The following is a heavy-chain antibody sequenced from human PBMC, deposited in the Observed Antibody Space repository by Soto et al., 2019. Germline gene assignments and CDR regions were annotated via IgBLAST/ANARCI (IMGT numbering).Heavy chain of an antibody. CDR2: IYYSGST. J-gene: IGHJ6*03. CDR1: GGSISSYY. Sequence: SETLSLTCTVSGGSISSYYWSWIRQPPGKGLEWIGYIYYSGSTNYNPSLKSRVTISVDTSKNQFSLKLSSVTAADTAVYYCARVTMAAYYYYYYMDVWGKGTTVTVS. D-gene: IGHD2-2*01. V-gene: IGHV4-59*01. CDR3: ARVTMAAYYYYYYMDV.